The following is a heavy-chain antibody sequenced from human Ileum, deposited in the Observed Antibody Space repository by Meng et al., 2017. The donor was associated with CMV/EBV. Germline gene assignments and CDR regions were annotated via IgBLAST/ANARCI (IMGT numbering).Heavy chain of an antibody. CDR3: ARGGSARDI. Sequence: SETLSLTCAVYDGSLKDNSRSWIRQPPGKGLEWIGYIYYSGSTNYNPSLKSRVTISVDTSKNQFSLTLSSVTAADTAVYYCARGGSARDIWGQGTMVTVSS. V-gene: IGHV4-59*01. D-gene: IGHD3-10*01. J-gene: IGHJ3*02. CDR2: IYYSGST. CDR1: DGSLKDNS.